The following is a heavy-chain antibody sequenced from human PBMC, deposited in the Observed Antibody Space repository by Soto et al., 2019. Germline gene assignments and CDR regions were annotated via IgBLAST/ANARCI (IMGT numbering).Heavy chain of an antibody. CDR1: GGTFNSYA. CDR2: IIPIFGTA. Sequence: GASVKVSCKASGGTFNSYAISWVRQAPGQGLEWMGGIIPIFGTANYAQKFQGRVTITADESTSTAYMELSSLRSEDTAVYYCARESAGWFDPWGQGTLVTVSS. V-gene: IGHV1-69*13. J-gene: IGHJ5*02. CDR3: ARESAGWFDP.